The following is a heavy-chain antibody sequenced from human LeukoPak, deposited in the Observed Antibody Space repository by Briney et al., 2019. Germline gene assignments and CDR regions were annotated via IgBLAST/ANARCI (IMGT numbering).Heavy chain of an antibody. D-gene: IGHD5-24*01. J-gene: IGHJ6*02. Sequence: GGSLRLSCEASGFIFSIYGIHWVRQGPGKGREWVAFMSYDGSHEKYKESVKGRFILSRDNSKNTLYLQMNGLRPEDAAVYFCAKDQMAENWRLSGMDVWGQGTTVTV. CDR1: GFIFSIYG. CDR2: MSYDGSHE. V-gene: IGHV3-30*18. CDR3: AKDQMAENWRLSGMDV.